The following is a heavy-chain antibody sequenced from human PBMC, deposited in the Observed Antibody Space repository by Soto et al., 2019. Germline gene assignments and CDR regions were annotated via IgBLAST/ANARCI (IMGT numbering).Heavy chain of an antibody. J-gene: IGHJ4*02. CDR1: GLIFSNYK. Sequence: GSLRLSCAASGLIFSNYKMHWVRQAPGKGLVWVSRINTDGSITDYADSVKGRFIVSRDNAKNTMYLQMNSLTADDTAVYYCARDTNGLHYWGQGTLVTVSS. D-gene: IGHD2-8*01. CDR2: INTDGSIT. V-gene: IGHV3-74*01. CDR3: ARDTNGLHY.